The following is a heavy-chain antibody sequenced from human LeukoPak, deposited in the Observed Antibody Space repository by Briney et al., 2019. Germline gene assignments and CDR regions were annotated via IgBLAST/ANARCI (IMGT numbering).Heavy chain of an antibody. V-gene: IGHV3-21*01. CDR2: ISSSSSYI. CDR3: ARLATNGGYGY. Sequence: PGGSLRLSCAASGFTFSSYSMNWVRQAPGKGLEWVSSISSSSSYIYYAGSVKGRFTISRDNAKNSLYLQMNSLRTEDTAVYYCARLATNGGYGYWGQGTLSPSPQ. J-gene: IGHJ4*02. CDR1: GFTFSSYS. D-gene: IGHD5-12*01.